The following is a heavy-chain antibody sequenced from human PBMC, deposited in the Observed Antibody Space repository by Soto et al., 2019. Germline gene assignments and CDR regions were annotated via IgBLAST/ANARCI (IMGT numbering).Heavy chain of an antibody. J-gene: IGHJ4*02. CDR3: ARTEEQQLVPVY. CDR2: ISSSSSTI. Sequence: EVQLVESGGGLVQPGGSLRLSCAASGFTFSSYSMNWVRQAPGKGLGWVSYISSSSSTIYYADSVKGRFTISRDNAKNSLYLQMNSLRDEDTAVYYCARTEEQQLVPVYWGQGTLVTVSS. CDR1: GFTFSSYS. V-gene: IGHV3-48*02. D-gene: IGHD6-13*01.